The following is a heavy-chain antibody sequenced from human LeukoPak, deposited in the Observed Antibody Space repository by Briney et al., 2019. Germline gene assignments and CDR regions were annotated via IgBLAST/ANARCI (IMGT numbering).Heavy chain of an antibody. V-gene: IGHV3-30*04. D-gene: IGHD3-10*01. CDR3: ARDLLGVRGFLGRGFDY. CDR2: ISYDGSNK. J-gene: IGHJ4*02. Sequence: GGSLRLSCAASGFTFSSYAMHWVRQAPGKGLEWVAVISYDGSNKYYADSVKGRFTISRDNSKNTLYLQMNSLRAEDTAVYYCARDLLGVRGFLGRGFDYWGQGTLVTVSS. CDR1: GFTFSSYA.